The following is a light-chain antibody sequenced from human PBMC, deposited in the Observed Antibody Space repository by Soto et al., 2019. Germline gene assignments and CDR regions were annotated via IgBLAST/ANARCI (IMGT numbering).Light chain of an antibody. J-gene: IGKJ1*01. CDR2: GTS. CDR1: QIINSDY. Sequence: EIVLTQSPGTLSLSPGERATLSCRASQIINSDYFAWYQQRPGQAPRLLIYGTSSRATGIPDRFSGGGSGTDFTLTISRLEPEDFAVYYCQQYANSRTFGQGTKVDIK. CDR3: QQYANSRT. V-gene: IGKV3-20*01.